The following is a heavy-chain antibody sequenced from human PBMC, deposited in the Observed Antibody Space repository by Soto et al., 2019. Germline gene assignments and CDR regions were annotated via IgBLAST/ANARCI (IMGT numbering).Heavy chain of an antibody. CDR1: GFTFSDYG. V-gene: IGHV3-23*01. D-gene: IGHD6-19*01. Sequence: GGSLRLSCAASGFTFSDYGMAWVRQAPGKGLEWVSAISGSSGSTYYADSVKGRFTISRDNAKNTLYLQMNSLRAEDTALYYCAKYIQGGSGWPRGAFDIWGQGTMVTVSS. J-gene: IGHJ3*02. CDR3: AKYIQGGSGWPRGAFDI. CDR2: ISGSSGST.